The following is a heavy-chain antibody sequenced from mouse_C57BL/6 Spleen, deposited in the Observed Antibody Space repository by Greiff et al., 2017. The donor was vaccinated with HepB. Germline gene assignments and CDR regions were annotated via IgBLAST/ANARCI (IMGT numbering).Heavy chain of an antibody. CDR3: ARWDDYGGFAY. V-gene: IGHV1-61*01. CDR2: IYPSDSET. D-gene: IGHD2-4*01. Sequence: VQLQQSGAELVRPGSSVKLSCKASGYTFTSYWMDWVKQRPGQGLEWIGNIYPSDSETHYNQKFKDKATLDVDKSSSTAYMQLSSLTSEDSAVYYCARWDDYGGFAYWGQGTLVTVSA. CDR1: GYTFTSYW. J-gene: IGHJ3*01.